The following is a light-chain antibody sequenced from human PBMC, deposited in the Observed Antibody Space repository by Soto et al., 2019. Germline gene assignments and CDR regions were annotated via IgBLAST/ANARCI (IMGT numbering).Light chain of an antibody. CDR2: AVS. CDR3: SSRAGNNVV. CDR1: SSDVGGYNY. V-gene: IGLV2-8*01. J-gene: IGLJ2*01. Sequence: QSALTQPPSASGSPGQSVTISCTGTSSDVGGYNYVSWYQQHPGKAPKLMIYAVSERPSGVPDRFSGSKSGNTASLTVSGLQAEDEADYYCSSRAGNNVVFGVGTKLTVL.